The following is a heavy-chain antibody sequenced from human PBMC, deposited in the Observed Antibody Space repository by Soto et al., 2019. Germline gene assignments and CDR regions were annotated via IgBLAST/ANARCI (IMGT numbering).Heavy chain of an antibody. V-gene: IGHV3-15*01. Sequence: DVQLVESGGGLGMPGGSLRLSCLVSGITFKDSWMSWVRQAPGKGLDWVARIKSYGSGRTSEYTPAVQGRFTISRDASQRTGHLQMNSLRNEDTAVYFCVWNTSPEVLGRWGQGTLVTVSS. CDR1: GITFKDSW. D-gene: IGHD3-10*01. CDR2: IKSYGSGRTS. J-gene: IGHJ4*02. CDR3: VWNTSPEVLGR.